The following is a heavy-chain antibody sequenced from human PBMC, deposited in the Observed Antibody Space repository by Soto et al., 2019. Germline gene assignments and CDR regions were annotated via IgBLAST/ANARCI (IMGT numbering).Heavy chain of an antibody. J-gene: IGHJ4*02. Sequence: SVKVSCKASGGTVSSYAISWVRQAPGQGLEWMGGIIPIFGTANYAQKFQGRVTITADESTSTAYMELSSLRSEDTAVYYCARAPYYYDSSGYYPYYFDYWGQGTLVTVSS. CDR3: ARAPYYYDSSGYYPYYFDY. V-gene: IGHV1-69*13. CDR2: IIPIFGTA. CDR1: GGTVSSYA. D-gene: IGHD3-22*01.